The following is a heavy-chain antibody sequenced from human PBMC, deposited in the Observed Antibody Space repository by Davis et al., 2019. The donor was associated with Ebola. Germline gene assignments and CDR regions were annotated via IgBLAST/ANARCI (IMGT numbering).Heavy chain of an antibody. CDR2: IYPGGSDT. V-gene: IGHV5-51*01. J-gene: IGHJ6*02. D-gene: IGHD2-15*01. CDR3: ARHLTHYCSGGSCYYYYGMDV. CDR1: GYSFTSYW. Sequence: GESLKISCKGSGYSFTSYWIGWVRQMPGKGLEWMGIIYPGGSDTRYSPSFQGQVTISADKSISTAYLQWSSLKASDTAMYYCARHLTHYCSGGSCYYYYGMDVWGQGTTVTVSS.